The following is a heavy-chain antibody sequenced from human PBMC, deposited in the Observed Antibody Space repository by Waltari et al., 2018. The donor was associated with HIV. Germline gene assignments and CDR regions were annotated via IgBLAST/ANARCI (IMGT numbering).Heavy chain of an antibody. CDR1: GTSFSGYY. V-gene: IGHV4-34*01. Sequence: QVQLQQWGTGLLKPSGTLSLRCAIYGTSFSGYYWSWIRQSPALGLEWIGEVSHSGYTNYNPSFAGRVSISADISKNQLSLNLTSLTAADTGVYFCARGSQHHDHWGQGTPVTVSS. J-gene: IGHJ5*02. CDR3: ARGSQHHDH. CDR2: VSHSGYT.